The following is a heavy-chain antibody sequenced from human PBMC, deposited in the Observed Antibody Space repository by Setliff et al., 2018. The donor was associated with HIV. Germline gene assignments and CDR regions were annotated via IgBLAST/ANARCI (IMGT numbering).Heavy chain of an antibody. CDR2: VYGDGRT. J-gene: IGHJ5*02. V-gene: IGHV3-23*01. D-gene: IGHD3-16*01. CDR3: AKGVKFLDP. CDR1: GFPFSSFW. Sequence: GESLKISCEGSGFPFSSFWMTWVRQAPGKGLEWVSTVYGDGRTFYADSAQGRFTISRDNSNNILFLQMNSLLAEDTAVYYCAKGVKFLDPWGQGTLVTVSS.